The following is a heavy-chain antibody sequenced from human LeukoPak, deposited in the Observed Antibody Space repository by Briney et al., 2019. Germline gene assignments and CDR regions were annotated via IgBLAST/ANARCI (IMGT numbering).Heavy chain of an antibody. CDR2: IYYGGST. D-gene: IGHD1-26*01. Sequence: ASETLSLTCTVSGGSISSSSYYWGWIRQPPGKGLEWIGVIYYGGSTYYHPSLKSRVTISMDTSKSQFSLRLTSVTAADTAVYYCAGGVGATTYFWGQGTLVTVSS. CDR3: AGGVGATTYF. J-gene: IGHJ4*02. CDR1: GGSISSSSYY. V-gene: IGHV4-39*07.